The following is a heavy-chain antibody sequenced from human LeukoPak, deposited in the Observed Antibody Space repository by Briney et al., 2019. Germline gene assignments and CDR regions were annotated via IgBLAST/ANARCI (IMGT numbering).Heavy chain of an antibody. D-gene: IGHD4-17*01. CDR2: IYYSGST. CDR1: GGSISSSSYY. Sequence: SETLSLTCTVSGGSISSSSYYWGWIRQPPGKGLEWIGSIYYSGSTYYNPSLKSRVTISVDTSKNQFSLKLSSVTAADTAVYYCARLDDYGDYRWGQGTLVTVSS. J-gene: IGHJ5*02. CDR3: ARLDDYGDYR. V-gene: IGHV4-39*01.